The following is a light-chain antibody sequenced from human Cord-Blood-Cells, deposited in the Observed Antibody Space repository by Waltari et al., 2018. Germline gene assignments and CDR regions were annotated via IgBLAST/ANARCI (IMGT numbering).Light chain of an antibody. J-gene: IGKJ4*01. CDR3: QQYNNWPLT. V-gene: IGKV3-15*01. Sequence: EMVMTKSPATLAVSPGERVTLSSRASQSVSSNLAWYHQKPGQAPRLPIYGASTRATGIPARFSGSWSGTEFTLTISSLQSEDFAVYYCQQYNNWPLTFGGGTKVEIK. CDR1: QSVSSN. CDR2: GAS.